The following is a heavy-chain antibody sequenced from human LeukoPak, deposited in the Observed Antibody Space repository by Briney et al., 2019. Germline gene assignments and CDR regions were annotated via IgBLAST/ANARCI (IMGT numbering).Heavy chain of an antibody. CDR2: INGDGSST. V-gene: IGHV3-74*01. D-gene: IGHD1-26*01. CDR1: GFSFSTYW. CDR3: IRDFGSVGATNASDI. Sequence: PGGSLRLSCAASGFSFSTYWMHWVRQAPGKGLEWVSRINGDGSSTSYADSVKGRFTISRDNAKNTVYLQMNSLRVEDTAVYYCIRDFGSVGATNASDIWGQGTMVTVSS. J-gene: IGHJ3*02.